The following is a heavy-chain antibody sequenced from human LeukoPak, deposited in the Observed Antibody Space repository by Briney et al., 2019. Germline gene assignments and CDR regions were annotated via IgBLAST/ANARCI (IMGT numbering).Heavy chain of an antibody. Sequence: SETLSLTCTVSGGSTSSYYWSWIRQPPGKGLEWIGYIYYSGSTNYNPSLKSRVTISVDTSKNQFSLKLSSVTAADTAVYYCARTRSGSYYRGNDWFDPWGQGTLVTVSS. V-gene: IGHV4-59*01. CDR2: IYYSGST. CDR1: GGSTSSYY. J-gene: IGHJ5*02. D-gene: IGHD3-10*01. CDR3: ARTRSGSYYRGNDWFDP.